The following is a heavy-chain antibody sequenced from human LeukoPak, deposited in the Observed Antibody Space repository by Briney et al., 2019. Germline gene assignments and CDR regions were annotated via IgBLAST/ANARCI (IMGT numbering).Heavy chain of an antibody. CDR1: GFTFSSYW. CDR3: ARTGDYYDSSGYLIEGGYFDY. D-gene: IGHD3-22*01. V-gene: IGHV3-48*04. Sequence: GGSLRLSCAASGFTFSSYWMHWVRHVPGKGLEWVSYISSSGSTIYYADSVKGRFTISRDNAKNSLYLQMNSLRAEDTAVYYCARTGDYYDSSGYLIEGGYFDYWGQGTLVTVSS. CDR2: ISSSGSTI. J-gene: IGHJ4*02.